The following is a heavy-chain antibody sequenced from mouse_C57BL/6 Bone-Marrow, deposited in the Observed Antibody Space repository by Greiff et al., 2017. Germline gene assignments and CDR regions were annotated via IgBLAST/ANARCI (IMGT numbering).Heavy chain of an antibody. J-gene: IGHJ3*01. CDR1: GYTSTSYW. V-gene: IGHV1-69*01. CDR3: ARGSSYGFAY. Sequence: QVQLQQPGAELVMPGASVKLSCKASGYTSTSYWMHWVKQRPGQGLEWIGEIDPSDSYTNYNQKFKGKSTLTVDKSSSTAYMQLSSLTSEDSAVYYCARGSSYGFAYWGQGTLVTVSA. CDR2: IDPSDSYT. D-gene: IGHD1-1*01.